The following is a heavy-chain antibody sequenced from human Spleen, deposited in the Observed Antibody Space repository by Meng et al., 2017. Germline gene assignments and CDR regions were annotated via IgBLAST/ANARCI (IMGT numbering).Heavy chain of an antibody. CDR1: GGSISTSGYY. Sequence: QPQLQESGPGLVKPSEALSLTCSFSGGSISTSGYYWGWIRQPPGKGLEWIGSIGHSGTTYYTPSLRRRVTVSIDTSKNQFSLEVTSVTAADTAVYYCVRSSGWVRTGFDPWGQGTLVTVSS. V-gene: IGHV4-39*01. D-gene: IGHD6-19*01. J-gene: IGHJ5*02. CDR2: IGHSGTT. CDR3: VRSSGWVRTGFDP.